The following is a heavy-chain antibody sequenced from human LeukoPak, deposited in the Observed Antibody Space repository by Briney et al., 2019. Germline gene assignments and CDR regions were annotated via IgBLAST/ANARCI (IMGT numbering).Heavy chain of an antibody. J-gene: IGHJ4*02. CDR2: IWYDGSNK. V-gene: IGHV3-33*01. Sequence: GGSLRLSCAASGFTFSSYGMHWVRQAPGKGLEWVAVIWYDGSNKYYADSVKGRFTISRDNSKNTLYLQMNSLRAEDTAVYYCTRARGYYCGAACYMGDYWGQGTLVTVSS. CDR1: GFTFSSYG. CDR3: TRARGYYCGAACYMGDY. D-gene: IGHD2-21*02.